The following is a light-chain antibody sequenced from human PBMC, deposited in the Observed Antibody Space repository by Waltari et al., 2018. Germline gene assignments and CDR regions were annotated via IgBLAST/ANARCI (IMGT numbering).Light chain of an antibody. Sequence: AIRMTQSPSSLSASTGDRVTITCRASQSVSTYLAWYQQKPGKAPKLLIYAASTLQRGVPLRFSGSGSGTDFTLSISCLQSEDFATYYCQQYNTYPFTFGPGTTVDVK. CDR1: QSVSTY. CDR3: QQYNTYPFT. CDR2: AAS. V-gene: IGKV1-8*01. J-gene: IGKJ3*01.